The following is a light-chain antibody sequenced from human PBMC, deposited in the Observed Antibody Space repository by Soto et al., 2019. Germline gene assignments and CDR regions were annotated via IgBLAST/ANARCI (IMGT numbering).Light chain of an antibody. Sequence: ETVMTQSPATLSVSPGERATLSCRASQSVYSNLAWYQQKPGQAPRLLIYGASTRATGIPARFSGSGSGTEFTLTISSLQSEDFALYYCQQRNTWPPITFGQGTRLEIK. V-gene: IGKV3-15*01. CDR3: QQRNTWPPIT. CDR1: QSVYSN. J-gene: IGKJ5*01. CDR2: GAS.